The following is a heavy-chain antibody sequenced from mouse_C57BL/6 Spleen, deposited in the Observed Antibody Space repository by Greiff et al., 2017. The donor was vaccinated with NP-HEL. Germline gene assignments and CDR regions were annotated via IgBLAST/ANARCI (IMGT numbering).Heavy chain of an antibody. CDR1: GYTFTDYY. Sequence: EVQLQQSGPELVKPGASVKISCKASGYTFTDYYMNWVKQSHGKSLEWIGDINPNNGGTSYNQKFKGKATLTVDKSSSTAYMELRSLTSEDSAVDYCARRRPGVYYFDYWGQGTTLTVSS. V-gene: IGHV1-26*01. CDR3: ARRRPGVYYFDY. CDR2: INPNNGGT. J-gene: IGHJ2*01.